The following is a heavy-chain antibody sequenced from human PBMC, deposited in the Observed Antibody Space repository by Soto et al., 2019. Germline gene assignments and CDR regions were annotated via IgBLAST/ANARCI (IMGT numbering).Heavy chain of an antibody. D-gene: IGHD6-13*01. CDR3: ARGIAAARYFGY. Sequence: QVQLVQSGAEVKKPGSSVKVSCKASGGTFSSYAISWVRQAPGQGLEWMGGIIPIFGTANYAQKFQGRVTITADKSTGTAYMELSSLRSEDTAVDCCARGIAAARYFGYWGQGTLVTVSS. J-gene: IGHJ4*02. CDR2: IIPIFGTA. CDR1: GGTFSSYA. V-gene: IGHV1-69*06.